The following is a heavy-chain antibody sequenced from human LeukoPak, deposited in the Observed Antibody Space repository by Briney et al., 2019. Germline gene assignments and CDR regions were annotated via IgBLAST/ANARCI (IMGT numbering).Heavy chain of an antibody. CDR3: AKDGDGDYYYYMDV. CDR1: GFTFSSYA. V-gene: IGHV3-23*01. J-gene: IGHJ6*03. Sequence: GGSLRLSCAASGFTFSSYAMSWVRQAPGKGLESVSAISGSGDSTYYADSVKGRFTISRDNSKNTLYLQMNSLRAEDTALYYCAKDGDGDYYYYMDVWGKGTTVTVS. D-gene: IGHD2-21*02. CDR2: ISGSGDST.